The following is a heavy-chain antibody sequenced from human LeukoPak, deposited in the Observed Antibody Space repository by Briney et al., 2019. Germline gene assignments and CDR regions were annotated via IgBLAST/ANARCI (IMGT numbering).Heavy chain of an antibody. CDR1: GFTFSSYG. J-gene: IGHJ4*02. D-gene: IGHD6-19*01. V-gene: IGHV3-30*18. CDR3: AKGYSSGWYSLRDY. Sequence: GGSLRLSCAASGFTFSSYGMHWVRQAPGKGLEWVAVISYDGSNKYYADSVKGRFTISRDNAKNSLYLQMNSLRAEDTALYYCAKGYSSGWYSLRDYWGQGTLVTVSS. CDR2: ISYDGSNK.